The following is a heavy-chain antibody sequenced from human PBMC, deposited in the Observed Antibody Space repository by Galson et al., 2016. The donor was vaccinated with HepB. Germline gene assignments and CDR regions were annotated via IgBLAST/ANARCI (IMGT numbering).Heavy chain of an antibody. CDR1: GLSFSSYA. Sequence: SLRLSCAASGLSFSSYAMSWVRQAPGKGLERVSAIRGSGGTTYYADSVKGRFTISRDNSKNTLYLQMNSLKVEDTAIYYCAKAEMTTVTRFEHWGQGTLVTVSP. D-gene: IGHD4-17*01. J-gene: IGHJ4*02. V-gene: IGHV3-23*01. CDR3: AKAEMTTVTRFEH. CDR2: IRGSGGTT.